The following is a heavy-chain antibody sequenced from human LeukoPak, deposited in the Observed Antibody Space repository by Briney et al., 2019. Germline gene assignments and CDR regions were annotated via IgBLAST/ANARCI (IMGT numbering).Heavy chain of an antibody. Sequence: GGSLRLSCSVSGFTFSEYWMRWVCQAPGKGLERVASIDKDGSEKRYVDSVKGRFTISRDNAKNSVYLEMTSLGAEDTALYYCATYTQHFGAPGTDYWGQGTLVTVSS. V-gene: IGHV3-7*01. D-gene: IGHD3-10*01. CDR1: GFTFSEYW. CDR3: ATYTQHFGAPGTDY. CDR2: IDKDGSEK. J-gene: IGHJ4*02.